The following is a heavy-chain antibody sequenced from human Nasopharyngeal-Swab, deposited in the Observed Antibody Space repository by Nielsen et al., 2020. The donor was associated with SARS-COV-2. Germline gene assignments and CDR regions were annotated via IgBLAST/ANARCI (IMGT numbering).Heavy chain of an antibody. D-gene: IGHD2-2*03. V-gene: IGHV3-74*01. Sequence: GGSLRLSCAASGFTFSSYWMHWVRQAPGKGLVWVSRINGAGSSTSYADSVKGRFTISRDNAKNTVYLQMNSLRDEDTAVYYCLRGMAGYGWFDPWGQGILVTVSS. CDR1: GFTFSSYW. J-gene: IGHJ5*02. CDR2: INGAGSST. CDR3: LRGMAGYGWFDP.